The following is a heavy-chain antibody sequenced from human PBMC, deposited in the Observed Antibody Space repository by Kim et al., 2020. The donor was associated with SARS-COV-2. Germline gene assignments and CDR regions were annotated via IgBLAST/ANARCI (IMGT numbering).Heavy chain of an antibody. J-gene: IGHJ4*02. CDR3: ARPGTDRGPVGY. D-gene: IGHD1-1*01. V-gene: IGHV4-39*07. Sequence: SQTLSLTCTVSGGSISSSSYYWGWIRQPPGKGLEWIGSIYYSGSTYYNPSLKSRATISVDTSKNQFSLKLSSVTAADTAVYYCARPGTDRGPVGYWGQGTLVTISS. CDR1: GGSISSSSYY. CDR2: IYYSGST.